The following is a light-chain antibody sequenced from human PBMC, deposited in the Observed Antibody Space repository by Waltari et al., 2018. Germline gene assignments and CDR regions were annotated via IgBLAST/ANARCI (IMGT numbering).Light chain of an antibody. CDR2: WAS. J-gene: IGKJ1*01. V-gene: IGKV4-1*01. CDR1: QSVLYSSNNKNY. Sequence: DIVMTQSPDSLAVSLGERATINCKSCQSVLYSSNNKNYLAWYQQKPGPPPKLLIYWASTRESGVPDRFSGSGSGTDFTLTISSLQAEDVAVYYCQQYYSTPGWTFGQGTKVEIK. CDR3: QQYYSTPGWT.